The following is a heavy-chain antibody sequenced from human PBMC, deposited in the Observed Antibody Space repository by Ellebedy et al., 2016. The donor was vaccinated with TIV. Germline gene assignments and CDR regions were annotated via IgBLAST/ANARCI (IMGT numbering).Heavy chain of an antibody. D-gene: IGHD2-15*01. J-gene: IGHJ6*02. Sequence: GESLKISCAASGFRFSTHGMHWVRQAPGKGLEWVAVISSHGQTTYYADSVKGRFTISRDNSQSTVFLQMDSLRGDDSAVYYCAREMVAPGPDDVYYGMDVWGQGTTVTVSS. CDR1: GFRFSTHG. CDR2: ISSHGQTT. CDR3: AREMVAPGPDDVYYGMDV. V-gene: IGHV3-30*03.